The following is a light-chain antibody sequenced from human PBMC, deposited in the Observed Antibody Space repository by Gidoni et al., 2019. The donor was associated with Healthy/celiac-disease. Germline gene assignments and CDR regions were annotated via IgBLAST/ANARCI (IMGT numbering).Light chain of an antibody. J-gene: IGLJ2*01. CDR3: CSYAGSSTL. V-gene: IGLV2-23*01. CDR1: SSDVGSYHL. CDR2: EGS. Sequence: QSALTQPASVSGSPGQSITISCTGTSSDVGSYHLVSWYQQHPCKAPKLMIYEGSKRPSGVSNRFSGSKSGNTASLTISGLQAEDEADYYCCSYAGSSTLFGGGTKLTVL.